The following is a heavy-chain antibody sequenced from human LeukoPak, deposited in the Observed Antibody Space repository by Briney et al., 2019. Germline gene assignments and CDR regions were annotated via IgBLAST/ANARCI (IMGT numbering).Heavy chain of an antibody. CDR2: IYHSGST. CDR3: ARVKYYYDSSGYGENAFDI. CDR1: GYSMSSGYY. J-gene: IGHJ3*02. Sequence: PSETLSFTCAVSGYSMSSGYYWAWIRQTPGKGLEWIGSIYHSGSTFYNPSLRSRVTISVDTSKNQFSLQLSSVTAADTAVYYCARVKYYYDSSGYGENAFDIWGQGTMVTVSS. D-gene: IGHD3-22*01. V-gene: IGHV4-38-2*01.